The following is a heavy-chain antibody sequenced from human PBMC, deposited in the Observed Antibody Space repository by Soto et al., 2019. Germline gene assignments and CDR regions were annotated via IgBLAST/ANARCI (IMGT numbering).Heavy chain of an antibody. CDR1: GGSISSSNW. CDR2: IYHSGST. D-gene: IGHD1-26*01. CDR3: ARAKRGSYLSRRFDY. J-gene: IGHJ4*02. V-gene: IGHV4-4*02. Sequence: SETLSLTCAVSGGSISSSNWWSWVRQPPGKGLEWIGEIYHSGSTNYNPSLKSRVTISVDKSKNQFSLKLSSVTAADTAVYYCARAKRGSYLSRRFDYWGQGILVTVSS.